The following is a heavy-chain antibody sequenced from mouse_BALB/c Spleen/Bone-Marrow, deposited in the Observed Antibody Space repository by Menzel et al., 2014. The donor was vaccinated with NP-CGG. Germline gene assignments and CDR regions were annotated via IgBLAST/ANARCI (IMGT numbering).Heavy chain of an antibody. CDR1: GFSLSSYD. J-gene: IGHJ3*02. CDR2: IDVGSAYT. D-gene: IGHD2-5*01. Sequence: EESGGRLVTPGTPLTLTCTASGFSLSSYDMSWVRQAPGEGLEYIGFIDVGSAYTHYASWAKGRFTISKTSSTTVDLRITSPTTEDTATYFCVRDLPKHSTFLWGQGTLVTVS. V-gene: IGHV5-9*02. CDR3: VRDLPKHSTFL.